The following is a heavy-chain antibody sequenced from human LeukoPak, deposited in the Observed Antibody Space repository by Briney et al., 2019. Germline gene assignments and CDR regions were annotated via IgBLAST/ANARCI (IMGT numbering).Heavy chain of an antibody. Sequence: PSGTLSLTCAVSGGSISSYYWSWIRQPPGKGLEWIGYIYYSGSTNYNPSLKSRVTISVDTSKNQFSLKLSSVTAADTAVYYCARNERAAPPDYWGQGTLVTVSS. V-gene: IGHV4-59*01. CDR2: IYYSGST. CDR1: GGSISSYY. CDR3: ARNERAAPPDY. D-gene: IGHD6-6*01. J-gene: IGHJ4*02.